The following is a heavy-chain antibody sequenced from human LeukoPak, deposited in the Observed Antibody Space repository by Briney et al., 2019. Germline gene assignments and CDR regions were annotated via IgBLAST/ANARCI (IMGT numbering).Heavy chain of an antibody. V-gene: IGHV4-39*07. CDR1: GGSISSGNFY. CDR3: ARVVYYDILTAYYAVNNWFDP. D-gene: IGHD3-9*01. J-gene: IGHJ5*02. Sequence: PSETLSLTCTVSGGSISSGNFYWSWIRQPPGKGLEFLGEINHTGGINYNPSLKSRATISVDTSKNQFSLKLNSVTAADTALYYCARVVYYDILTAYYAVNNWFDPWGQGTLVTVSS. CDR2: INHTGGI.